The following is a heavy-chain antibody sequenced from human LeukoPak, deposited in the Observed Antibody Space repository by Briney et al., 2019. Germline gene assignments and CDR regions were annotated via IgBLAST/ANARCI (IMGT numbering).Heavy chain of an antibody. Sequence: GGSLRLSCAASGFTFSDAWMSGVRQAPGKGLEWVGRIKSKTDDGTTDYPAPVKGRFTISRDDSITTLYLQMDSLKSEDTAMYYCTTQRPGIAADDLAGPDYWGQGTLVTVPS. CDR3: TTQRPGIAADDLAGPDY. J-gene: IGHJ4*02. CDR1: GFTFSDAW. CDR2: IKSKTDDGTT. V-gene: IGHV3-15*01. D-gene: IGHD6-13*01.